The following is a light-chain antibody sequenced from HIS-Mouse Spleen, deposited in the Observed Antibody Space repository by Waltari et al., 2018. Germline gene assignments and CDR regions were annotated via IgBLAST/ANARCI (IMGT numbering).Light chain of an antibody. J-gene: IGKJ2*01. V-gene: IGKV4-1*01. CDR3: QQYYSTPYT. CDR2: WAS. CDR1: QSVLYSSNNKNY. Sequence: DIVMTQSPDSLAVSLGERATINCKSSQSVLYSSNNKNYLAWYQQKPGQPPKLLIYWASTRAAGVPDRFSGSGSGTDFTLTISSLQAEDVAVYYCQQYYSTPYTFGHGTKLEIK.